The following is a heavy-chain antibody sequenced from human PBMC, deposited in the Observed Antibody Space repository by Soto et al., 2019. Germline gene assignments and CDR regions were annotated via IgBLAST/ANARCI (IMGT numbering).Heavy chain of an antibody. CDR3: ATSMVRGVIISILLDY. V-gene: IGHV1-69*13. CDR2: IIPIFGTA. J-gene: IGHJ4*02. Sequence: GASVKVSCKASGGTFSSYAISWERQAPGQGLEWMGGIIPIFGTANYAQKFQGRVTITADESTSTAYMELSSLRSEDTAVYYCATSMVRGVIISILLDYWGQGTLVTVSS. D-gene: IGHD3-10*01. CDR1: GGTFSSYA.